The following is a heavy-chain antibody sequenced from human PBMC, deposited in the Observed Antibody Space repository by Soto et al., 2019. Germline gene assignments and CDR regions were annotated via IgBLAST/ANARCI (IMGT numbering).Heavy chain of an antibody. D-gene: IGHD6-19*01. V-gene: IGHV5-10-1*01. J-gene: IGHJ4*02. CDR2: IDPSDSYT. CDR3: ARGSGWDTFDY. Sequence: PGESLKISCKGSGYSFTSLWITWVRQMPGEGLEWMGRIDPSDSYTNYSPSFQGHVTISVDKSINTAYLQWSGLKASDTAMYYCARGSGWDTFDYWGQGTQVTVSS. CDR1: GYSFTSLW.